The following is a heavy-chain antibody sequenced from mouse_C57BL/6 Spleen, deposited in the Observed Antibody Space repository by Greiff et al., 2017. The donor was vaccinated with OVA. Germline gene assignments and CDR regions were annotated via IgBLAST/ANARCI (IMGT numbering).Heavy chain of an antibody. J-gene: IGHJ4*01. CDR1: GYTFTDYE. Sequence: VQLLQSGAELVRPGASVTLSCKASGYTFTDYEMHWVKQTPVHGLEWIGAIDPETGGTAYNQKFEGKAILTADKSSSTAYMELRSLTSEDSAVYYCTRFPHYDFYAMDYWGQGTSVTVSS. CDR3: TRFPHYDFYAMDY. CDR2: IDPETGGT. D-gene: IGHD1-2*01. V-gene: IGHV1-15*01.